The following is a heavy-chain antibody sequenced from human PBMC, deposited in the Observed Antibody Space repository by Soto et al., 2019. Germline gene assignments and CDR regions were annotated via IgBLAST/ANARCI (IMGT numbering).Heavy chain of an antibody. D-gene: IGHD2-15*01. CDR3: ARGQPPYCSGGSCPNWFDP. V-gene: IGHV4-31*03. J-gene: IGHJ5*02. Sequence: SETLSLTCTVSGGSISSGGYYWSWIRQHPGKGLEWIGYIYYSGSTYYNPSLKSRVTISVDTSKNQFSLKLSSVTAADTAVYYCARGQPPYCSGGSCPNWFDPWGQGTLVTVSS. CDR2: IYYSGST. CDR1: GGSISSGGYY.